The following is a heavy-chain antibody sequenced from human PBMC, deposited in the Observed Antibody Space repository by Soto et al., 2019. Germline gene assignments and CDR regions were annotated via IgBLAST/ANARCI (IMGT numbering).Heavy chain of an antibody. D-gene: IGHD6-19*01. Sequence: GGSRRRSWAASGFTFSSYAMSWVREAPGKGLEWVSAISGSGGSTYYADSVKGRFTISRDNSKNTLYLQMNSLRAEDTAVYYCAKEASSGWPFDYWGQGTLVTVSS. J-gene: IGHJ4*02. CDR2: ISGSGGST. V-gene: IGHV3-23*01. CDR3: AKEASSGWPFDY. CDR1: GFTFSSYA.